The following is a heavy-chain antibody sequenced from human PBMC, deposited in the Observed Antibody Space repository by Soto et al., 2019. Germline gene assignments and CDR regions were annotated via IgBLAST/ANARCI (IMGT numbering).Heavy chain of an antibody. CDR2: IWYDGSNK. V-gene: IGHV3-33*01. CDR3: ARGSSIAAAGMGYYYGMDV. Sequence: PGGSLRLSCAASGFTFSSYGVHWVRQAPGKGLEWVAVIWYDGSNKYYADSVKGRFTISRDNSKNTLYLQMNSLRAEDTAVYYCARGSSIAAAGMGYYYGMDVWGQGTTVTVSS. J-gene: IGHJ6*02. CDR1: GFTFSSYG. D-gene: IGHD6-13*01.